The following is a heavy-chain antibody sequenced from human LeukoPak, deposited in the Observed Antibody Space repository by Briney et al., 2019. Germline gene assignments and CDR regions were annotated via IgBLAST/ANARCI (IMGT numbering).Heavy chain of an antibody. CDR1: GGSISSYY. CDR3: ARPAMVRGVRGAFDI. CDR2: IYYSGST. V-gene: IGHV4-59*01. D-gene: IGHD3-10*01. Sequence: SETLSLTCTVSGGSISSYYWSWIRQPPGKGLEWIGYIYYSGSTNYNPSLKSRVTISVDTSKNQFSLKLSSVTAADTAVYYCARPAMVRGVRGAFDIWGQGTMVTVSS. J-gene: IGHJ3*02.